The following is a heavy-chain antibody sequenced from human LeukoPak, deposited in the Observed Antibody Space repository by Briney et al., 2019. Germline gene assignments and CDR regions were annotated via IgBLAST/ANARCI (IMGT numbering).Heavy chain of an antibody. D-gene: IGHD2-2*01. CDR3: ARARDGAGYRSSTSCHCYFDY. CDR2: IIPIFGIA. CDR1: GGTFSSYA. Sequence: ASVKVSCKASGGTFSSYAISWVRQAPGQGLEWMGRIIPIFGIANYAQKFQGRVTITADKSTSTAYMELSSLRSEDTAVYYCARARDGAGYRSSTSCHCYFDYWGQGTLVTVSS. V-gene: IGHV1-69*04. J-gene: IGHJ4*02.